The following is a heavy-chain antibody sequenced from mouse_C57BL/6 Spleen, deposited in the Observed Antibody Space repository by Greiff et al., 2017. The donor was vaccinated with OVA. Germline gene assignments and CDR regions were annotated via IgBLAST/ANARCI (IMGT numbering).Heavy chain of an antibody. D-gene: IGHD1-1*01. CDR1: GYTFTSYW. CDR2: IDPSDSYT. J-gene: IGHJ3*01. V-gene: IGHV1-50*01. Sequence: QVQLQQPGAELVKPGASVKLSCKASGYTFTSYWMQWVNQRPGQGLEWIGEIDPSDSYTNSNQKFKGKATLTVDTSYSTAYMQRSSLTSEDSAVYYCYYYGTLFAYWGKGTLVTVSA. CDR3: YYYGTLFAY.